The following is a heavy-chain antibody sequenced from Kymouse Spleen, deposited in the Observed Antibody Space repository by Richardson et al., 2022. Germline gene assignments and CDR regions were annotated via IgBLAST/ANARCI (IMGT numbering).Heavy chain of an antibody. J-gene: IGHJ4*02. V-gene: IGHV3-15*01. CDR2: IKSKTDGGTT. CDR3: IVLMVYDLFDY. Sequence: EVQLVESGGGLVKPGGSLRLSCAASGFTFSNAWMSWVRQAPGKGLEWVGRIKSKTDGGTTDYAAPVKGRFTISRDDSKNTLYLQMNSLKTEDTAVYYCIVLMVYDLFDYWGQGTLVTVSS. D-gene: IGHD2-8*01. CDR1: GFTFSNAW.